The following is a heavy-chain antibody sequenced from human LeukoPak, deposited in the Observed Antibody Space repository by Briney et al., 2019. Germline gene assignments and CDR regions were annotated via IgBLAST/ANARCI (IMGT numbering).Heavy chain of an antibody. J-gene: IGHJ6*02. D-gene: IGHD6-6*01. V-gene: IGHV3-23*01. CDR1: GFTFSSYG. CDR3: AKEKGGSSFCYGMDV. CDR2: ISGSGDST. Sequence: GGSLRLSCAASGFTFSSYGMHWVRQAPGKGLEWVSGISGSGDSTYYVDSVKGRFAISRDNSKNTLYLQMSSLRAEDTAVYYCAKEKGGSSFCYGMDVWGQGTTVTVSS.